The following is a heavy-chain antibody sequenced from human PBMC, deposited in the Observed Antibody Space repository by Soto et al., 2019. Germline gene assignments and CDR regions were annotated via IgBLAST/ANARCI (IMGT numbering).Heavy chain of an antibody. CDR1: GFTVSSNY. D-gene: IGHD3-22*01. CDR3: AREGGSYYYDSSGYTSYYYYGMDV. CDR2: IYSGGST. J-gene: IGHJ6*02. V-gene: IGHV3-66*01. Sequence: GGSLRLSCAASGFTVSSNYMSWVRQAPGKGLEWVSVIYSGGSTYYADSVKGRFTISRDNSKNTLYLQMNSLRAEDTAVYYCAREGGSYYYDSSGYTSYYYYGMDVWGQGTTVTVSS.